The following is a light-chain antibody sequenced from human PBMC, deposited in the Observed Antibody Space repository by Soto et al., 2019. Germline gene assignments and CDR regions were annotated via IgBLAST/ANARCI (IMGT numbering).Light chain of an antibody. Sequence: EIVMTQSPATLSVSPGERATLSCRASQSVSSNFAWYQQKPGQAPRLLIYGASTRATGIPARFSSSGSGTEFTLTIISVQSEDVAVYYCQQYNNTPLYTFGQGTNLEIK. V-gene: IGKV3-15*01. CDR2: GAS. CDR3: QQYNNTPLYT. J-gene: IGKJ2*01. CDR1: QSVSSN.